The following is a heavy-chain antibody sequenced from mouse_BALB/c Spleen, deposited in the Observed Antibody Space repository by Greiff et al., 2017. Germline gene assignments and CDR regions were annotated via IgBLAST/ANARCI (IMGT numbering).Heavy chain of an antibody. CDR3: VRQEGYGKFCYAMDY. CDR2: IRSKSNNYAT. D-gene: IGHD2-10*02. Sequence: EVQLVESGGGLVQPKGSLKLSCAASGFTFNTYAMNWVRQAPGKGLEWVASIRSKSNNYATNYAVSVKDRFTISRDDSQSMLYLQMNNLKTEDTAMYYCVRQEGYGKFCYAMDYWGQGTSVTVSS. CDR1: GFTFNTYA. V-gene: IGHV10-1*02. J-gene: IGHJ4*01.